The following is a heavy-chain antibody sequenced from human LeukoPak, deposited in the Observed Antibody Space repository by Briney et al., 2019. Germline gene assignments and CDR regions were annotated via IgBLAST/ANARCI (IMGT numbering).Heavy chain of an antibody. CDR2: IWYDGSNH. D-gene: IGHD3-10*01. Sequence: GGSLRLSCAASGFTFSNYGMHWVRQAPGKGLEGVALIWYDGSNHYYADSVKGRFTISRDYSKNTVYLQMNRLRAEDTAVYYCARGWGSGTSHQYFDYWGQGILVTVSS. V-gene: IGHV3-33*01. CDR3: ARGWGSGTSHQYFDY. J-gene: IGHJ4*02. CDR1: GFTFSNYG.